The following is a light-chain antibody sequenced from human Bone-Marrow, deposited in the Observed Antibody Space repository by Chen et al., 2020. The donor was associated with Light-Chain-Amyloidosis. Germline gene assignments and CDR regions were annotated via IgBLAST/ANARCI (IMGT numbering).Light chain of an antibody. CDR3: QSYDSTNRV. V-gene: IGLV6-57*03. Sequence: NFMLTQPHSVSESPGKTVIISCTRSGGSIASHYVQWYQQRPGSAPTTVIYEDNQRPSGVPDRFSGSIDSSSNSASLTISGLKTEDEADYYCQSYDSTNRVFGGGTKLTVL. CDR1: GGSIASHY. J-gene: IGLJ3*02. CDR2: EDN.